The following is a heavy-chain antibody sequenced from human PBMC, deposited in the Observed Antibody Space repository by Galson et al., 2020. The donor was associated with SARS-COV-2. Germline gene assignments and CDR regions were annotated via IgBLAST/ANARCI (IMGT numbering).Heavy chain of an antibody. Sequence: GESLKISCKGSGYRFTSYWIGWVRQMPGKGLEWMGIIYPGASDTRYRPSFQGQVTISADKSISTAYLQWSSLKASDTAMYYCARVFGELVGCLDWCDPWGQGTLVTVSS. J-gene: IGHJ5*02. D-gene: IGHD3-10*01. CDR3: ARVFGELVGCLDWCDP. CDR1: GYRFTSYW. CDR2: IYPGASDT. V-gene: IGHV5-51*01.